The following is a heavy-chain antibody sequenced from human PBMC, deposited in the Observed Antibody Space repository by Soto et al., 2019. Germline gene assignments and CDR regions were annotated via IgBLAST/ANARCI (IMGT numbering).Heavy chain of an antibody. D-gene: IGHD5-18*01. Sequence: QVQLVESGGGVVQPGRSLRLSCAASGFTFSSYAMHWVRQAPGKGLEWVAVISYDGSNKYYADSVKGRFTISRDNSKNTLYLQMNSLRAEDTAVDYGARVDTAIVTYELDYWGQGTLVTVSS. V-gene: IGHV3-30-3*01. CDR2: ISYDGSNK. CDR1: GFTFSSYA. CDR3: ARVDTAIVTYELDY. J-gene: IGHJ4*02.